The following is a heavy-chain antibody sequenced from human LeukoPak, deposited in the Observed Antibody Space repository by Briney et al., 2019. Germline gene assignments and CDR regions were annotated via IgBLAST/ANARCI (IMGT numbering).Heavy chain of an antibody. V-gene: IGHV3-53*01. D-gene: IGHD3-22*01. CDR2: IYSGGST. Sequence: GGSLRLSCAASGFTVSGNYMSWVRQAPGKGLEWVSVIYSGGSTYYADSVKGRFTISRDNSKNTLYLQMNSLKAEDTAVYYCARESIGPLTYYYDSSGYIFDYWGQGTLVTVSS. J-gene: IGHJ4*02. CDR1: GFTVSGNY. CDR3: ARESIGPLTYYYDSSGYIFDY.